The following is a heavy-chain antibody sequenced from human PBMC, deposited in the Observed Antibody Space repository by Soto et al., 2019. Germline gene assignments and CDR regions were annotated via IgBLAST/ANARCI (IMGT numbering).Heavy chain of an antibody. J-gene: IGHJ3*01. CDR1: GFTFSSYW. V-gene: IGHV3-74*01. D-gene: IGHD1-1*01. CDR2: INTDGSST. Sequence: EAQLVESGGGLVQPGGSRRLSCAASGFTFSSYWMHWVRQAPGEGLVWVSRINTDGSSTNYADSVKGRFTISRDNAKNTLYLEMNSLRAEDTAVYYCAREVQNHYGFDVWGQGTMVTVSS. CDR3: AREVQNHYGFDV.